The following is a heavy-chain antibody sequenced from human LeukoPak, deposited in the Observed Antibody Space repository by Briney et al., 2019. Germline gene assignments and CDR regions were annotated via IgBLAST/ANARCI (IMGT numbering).Heavy chain of an antibody. J-gene: IGHJ4*02. CDR3: ATSGRGQSTHRYYFDY. CDR2: IYPGDSDT. Sequence: GESLKISCKGSGYRFTSYWIGWVRQMPGKGLEWMGIIYPGDSDTRYSPSFQGQVTISADKSISTAYLQWSSLKASDTAMYYCATSGRGQSTHRYYFDYWGQGTLVTVSS. V-gene: IGHV5-51*01. D-gene: IGHD3-10*01. CDR1: GYRFTSYW.